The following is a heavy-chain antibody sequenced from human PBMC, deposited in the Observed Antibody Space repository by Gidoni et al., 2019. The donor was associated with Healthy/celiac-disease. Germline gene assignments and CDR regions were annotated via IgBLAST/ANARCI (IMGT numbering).Heavy chain of an antibody. CDR1: GFSFSRSS. Sequence: EVQLVESGGGLVQPGGSLRLSCAASGFSFSRSSMNWARQAPGKGLEWVSYISSSSSTIYYGDSVKGRVTTSRDNAKNSRYLQMNSLRAEDTAVYYCARAGGLVGATNYWGQGTLVTVSS. J-gene: IGHJ4*02. V-gene: IGHV3-48*01. D-gene: IGHD1-26*01. CDR3: ARAGGLVGATNY. CDR2: ISSSSSTI.